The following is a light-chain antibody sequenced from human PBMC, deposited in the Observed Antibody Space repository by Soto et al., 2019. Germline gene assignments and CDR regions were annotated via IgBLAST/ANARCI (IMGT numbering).Light chain of an antibody. CDR2: GAS. V-gene: IGKV1-39*01. CDR1: QSISIY. CDR3: QQTSSPPWT. J-gene: IGKJ1*01. Sequence: DIQMTQSPSSLSASVGDRVTITCRASQSISIYLNWYQQTPGKAPKLRIYGASTLQSGVPSRFSGSGSGTDFTLTISSLQPEDFATYYCQQTSSPPWTFGQGTKVEIK.